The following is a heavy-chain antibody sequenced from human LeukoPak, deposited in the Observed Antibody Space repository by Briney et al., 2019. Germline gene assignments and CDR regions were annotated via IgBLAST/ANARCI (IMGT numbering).Heavy chain of an antibody. D-gene: IGHD3-22*01. CDR2: ITGSSAST. CDR3: AKLCYYDTH. V-gene: IGHV3-23*01. Sequence: GGSLRLSCAASGFTSSSYAMRWVRQAPGKGLEWVSSITGSSASTYYADSVKGRFTISRDNSKNTLYLQMNSMRAEEMAVYFRAKLCYYDTHWGQGTLVSVSS. J-gene: IGHJ1*01. CDR1: GFTSSSYA.